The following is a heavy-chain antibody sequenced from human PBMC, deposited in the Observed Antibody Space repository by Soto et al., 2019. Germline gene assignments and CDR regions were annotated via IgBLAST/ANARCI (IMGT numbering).Heavy chain of an antibody. CDR1: GYSFTSYW. Sequence: GESLKISCKGSGYSFTSYWIGWVRQMPGKGLEWMGIIYPGDSDTRYSPSFQGQVTISADKSISTAYLQWSSLKASDAAMYYCARLQLERLRYYYGMDVWGQGTTVTVSS. D-gene: IGHD1-1*01. CDR2: IYPGDSDT. J-gene: IGHJ6*02. V-gene: IGHV5-51*01. CDR3: ARLQLERLRYYYGMDV.